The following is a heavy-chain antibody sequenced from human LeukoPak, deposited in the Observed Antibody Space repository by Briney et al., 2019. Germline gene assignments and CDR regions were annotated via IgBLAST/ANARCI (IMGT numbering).Heavy chain of an antibody. CDR2: IYPRDSDT. V-gene: IGHV5-51*01. CDR3: ARLGSFDY. CDR1: GYIFTRYW. Sequence: GESLKISCEGSGYIFTRYWIAWVRQMPGQGLEWLGIIYPRDSDTRYSPSFQGQVSISVDTSIDTAYLQWSSVKASDTAMYYCARLGSFDYWGQGTLVTVSS. J-gene: IGHJ4*02.